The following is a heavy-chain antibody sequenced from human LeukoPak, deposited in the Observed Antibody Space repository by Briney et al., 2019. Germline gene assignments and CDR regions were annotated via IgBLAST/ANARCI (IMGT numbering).Heavy chain of an antibody. Sequence: GGSLRLSCAASGFTFSSYEMNWVRQAPGKGLEWVSYISSSGSTIYYADSVKGRFTISRDNAKYSLYLQMNSLRAEDTAVYYCARKAAAVTYYFDYWGQGTLVTVSS. J-gene: IGHJ4*02. V-gene: IGHV3-48*03. D-gene: IGHD6-13*01. CDR2: ISSSGSTI. CDR3: ARKAAAVTYYFDY. CDR1: GFTFSSYE.